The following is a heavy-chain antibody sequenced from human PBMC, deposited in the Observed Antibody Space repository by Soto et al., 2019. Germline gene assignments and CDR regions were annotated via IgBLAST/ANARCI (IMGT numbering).Heavy chain of an antibody. J-gene: IGHJ5*02. CDR1: GYTFTSYA. D-gene: IGHD3-10*01. CDR3: ARDRVTMFRGVLNWFDP. V-gene: IGHV1-3*01. Sequence: ASVKVSCKASGYTFTSYAMHWVRQAPGQRLEWMGWINAGNSDTTYSQKFQGRVTITSDTSASTAYMELTSLRSEDTAVYYCARDRVTMFRGVLNWFDPWGQGTLVTVSS. CDR2: INAGNSDT.